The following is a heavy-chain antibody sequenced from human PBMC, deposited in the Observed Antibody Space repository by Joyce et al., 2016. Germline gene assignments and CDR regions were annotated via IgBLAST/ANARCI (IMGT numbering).Heavy chain of an antibody. V-gene: IGHV3-9*01. CDR2: ISWNSASI. Sequence: EVQLVESGGGLTQPGRSLRLSCAASGFTFNDYAMHWVRQAPGKGLECVSSISWNSASIGYADSVKGRFTISRDNAKNSLYLEMNSLRPEDTALYYCAKGFAVAGSLVDHWGQGTLVTVSS. CDR1: GFTFNDYA. CDR3: AKGFAVAGSLVDH. J-gene: IGHJ5*02. D-gene: IGHD6-19*01.